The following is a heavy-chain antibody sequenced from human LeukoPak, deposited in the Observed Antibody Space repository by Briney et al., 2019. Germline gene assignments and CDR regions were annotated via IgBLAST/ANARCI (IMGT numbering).Heavy chain of an antibody. CDR3: ARGNAHSSGYYVDY. D-gene: IGHD3-22*01. Sequence: SETLSLTCTVSGGSISSGGYYWSWIRQHPGKGLEWIGYIYYSGSTYYNPSLKSRVTISVDTSKNQSSLKLSSVTAADTAVYYCARGNAHSSGYYVDYWGQGTLVTVSS. CDR1: GGSISSGGYY. V-gene: IGHV4-31*03. J-gene: IGHJ4*02. CDR2: IYYSGST.